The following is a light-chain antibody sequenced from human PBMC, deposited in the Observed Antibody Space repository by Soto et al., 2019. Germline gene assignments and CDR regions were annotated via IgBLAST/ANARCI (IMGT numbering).Light chain of an antibody. J-gene: IGLJ3*02. Sequence: SYELTQPPSVSVAPGETARITCGGNYIGSKSVHWYQQRPGQAPVLVIYYDSDRPSGIPARISGSKSGNTATLTISRVEARDEAVYACQVSHTDDHFGVFGGGTKLTVL. CDR1: YIGSKS. CDR2: YDS. CDR3: QVSHTDDHFGV. V-gene: IGLV3-21*01.